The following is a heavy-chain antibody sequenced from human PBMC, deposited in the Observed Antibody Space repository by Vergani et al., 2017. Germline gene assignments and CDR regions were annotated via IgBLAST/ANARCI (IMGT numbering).Heavy chain of an antibody. CDR3: ARGYYYDSSGYYYLDS. V-gene: IGHV4-34*01. CDR1: VGSFTGYY. CDR2: INHSGST. Sequence: QVQLQQWVAGLLKPSETLSLTCAVYVGSFTGYYWSWIRQPPEKGLEWIGEINHSGSTNYNPYLKSRVTRSVDTSKNQFSLKLSSVTAADTAVYYCARGYYYDSSGYYYLDSWGQGTLVTVSS. J-gene: IGHJ4*02. D-gene: IGHD3-22*01.